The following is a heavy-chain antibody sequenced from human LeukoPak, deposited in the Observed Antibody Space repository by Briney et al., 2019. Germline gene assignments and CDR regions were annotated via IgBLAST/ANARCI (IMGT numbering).Heavy chain of an antibody. D-gene: IGHD4/OR15-4a*01. J-gene: IGHJ5*02. Sequence: SETLSLTCTVSRGSISGYSWGWIRQSPGGGLEWIGSIYYSGDTAYNPSLRSRVTRSVDTSKNQFSLQLRSMTTADTAVYYCVRGPYGASISKWFDPWGQGTQVIVS. V-gene: IGHV4-59*01. CDR1: RGSISGYS. CDR2: IYYSGDT. CDR3: VRGPYGASISKWFDP.